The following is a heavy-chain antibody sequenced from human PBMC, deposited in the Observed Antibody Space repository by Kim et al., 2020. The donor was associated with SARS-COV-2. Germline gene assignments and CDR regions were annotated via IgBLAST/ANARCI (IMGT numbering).Heavy chain of an antibody. CDR1: GFTFSSYE. V-gene: IGHV3-48*03. D-gene: IGHD6-19*01. CDR2: ISSSGSTI. Sequence: GGSLRLSCAASGFTFSSYEMNWVRQAPGKGLEWVSYISSSGSTIYYADSVKGRFTISRDNAKNSLYLQMNSLRAEDTAVYYCARDEAVAGHPRGEVWGQGTLVTVSS. J-gene: IGHJ4*02. CDR3: ARDEAVAGHPRGEV.